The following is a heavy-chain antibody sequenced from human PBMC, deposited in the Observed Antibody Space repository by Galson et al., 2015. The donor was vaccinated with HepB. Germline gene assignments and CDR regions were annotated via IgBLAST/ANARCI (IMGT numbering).Heavy chain of an antibody. Sequence: GSLRLSCAASGFTFRNYAMSWVRQAPGKGLDWVSAITPSGDNTYSADSVKGRFTISRDNSKNTLFLQKTGLTADDTAIYYCARVHPEYTIGWYRQALDCFYSWGHGTMVTVSA. CDR3: ARVHPEYTIGWYRQALDCFYS. CDR1: GFTFRNYA. J-gene: IGHJ3*01. D-gene: IGHD6-19*01. V-gene: IGHV3-23*01. CDR2: ITPSGDNT.